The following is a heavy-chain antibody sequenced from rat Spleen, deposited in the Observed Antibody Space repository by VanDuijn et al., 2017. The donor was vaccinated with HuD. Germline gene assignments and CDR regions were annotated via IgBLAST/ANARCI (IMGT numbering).Heavy chain of an antibody. CDR1: GFSLTSNS. J-gene: IGHJ2*01. D-gene: IGHD1-12*03. CDR3: TRSPAGGYYDVSFHVFDY. V-gene: IGHV2-1*01. CDR2: IWGDGST. Sequence: QVQLKESGPGLVQPSQTLSLTCTVSGFSLTSNSVHWVRQPPGKGLEWMGGIWGDGSTDYNSALRFRLSISRDTSKSQVFLKMNSLQTDDTAIYFCTRSPAGGYYDVSFHVFDYWGQGVMVTVSS.